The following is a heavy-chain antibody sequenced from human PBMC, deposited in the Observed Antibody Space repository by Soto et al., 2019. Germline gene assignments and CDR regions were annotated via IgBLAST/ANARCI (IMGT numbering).Heavy chain of an antibody. CDR1: GGSISSSSYY. CDR3: ARGMPTVTTFDD. J-gene: IGHJ4*02. V-gene: IGHV4-39*07. D-gene: IGHD4-17*01. Sequence: SETLSLTCTVSGGSISSSSYYWGWIRQPPGKGLEWIGSIYYSGSTYYNPSLKSRVTISVDTSKNQFSLKLSSVTAADTAVYSRARGMPTVTTFDDWGQGTLVTVSS. CDR2: IYYSGST.